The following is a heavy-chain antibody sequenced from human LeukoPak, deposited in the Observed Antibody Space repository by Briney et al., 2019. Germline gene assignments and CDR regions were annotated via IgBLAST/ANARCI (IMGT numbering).Heavy chain of an antibody. Sequence: GASVKLSCTASGYTFTSYDINWVRQATGQGLEWMGWMNPNSANTGYAQKFQGRVTMTRNTSISTAYMELSSLRSEDTAVYYCARGLPESSNSDYWGQGTLVTVSS. J-gene: IGHJ4*02. V-gene: IGHV1-8*01. CDR3: ARGLPESSNSDY. D-gene: IGHD6-13*01. CDR1: GYTFTSYD. CDR2: MNPNSANT.